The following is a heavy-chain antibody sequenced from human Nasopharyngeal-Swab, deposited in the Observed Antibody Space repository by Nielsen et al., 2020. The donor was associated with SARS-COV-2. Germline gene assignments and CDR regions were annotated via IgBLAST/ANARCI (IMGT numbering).Heavy chain of an antibody. J-gene: IGHJ6*02. D-gene: IGHD2-21*02. CDR1: GFTFDDYG. Sequence: GGSLTLSCAASGFTFDDYGLSWVRQVPGKGLEWVSGINWNGVSTGYADSVKGRFTISRDNAKNSLYLQMNSLRADDTALYHGARDRTARPVGHYHYAMDVWGQGTTVTVSS. CDR2: INWNGVST. V-gene: IGHV3-20*01. CDR3: ARDRTARPVGHYHYAMDV.